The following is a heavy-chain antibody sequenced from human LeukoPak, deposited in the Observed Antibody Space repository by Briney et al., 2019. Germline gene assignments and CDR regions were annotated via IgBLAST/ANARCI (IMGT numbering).Heavy chain of an antibody. D-gene: IGHD2-8*01. CDR1: GFTFSNYG. J-gene: IGHJ4*02. V-gene: IGHV3-30*02. CDR3: AKDRGYCTNGVCPLDY. CDR2: ILYDGTNK. Sequence: GGSLRLSCAASGFTFSNYGMQWVRQAPGRGLEWLAFILYDGTNKYSADSVKGRFTISRDNSKNTLYLQMNSLRPEDTAVYYCAKDRGYCTNGVCPLDYWGQGTLVTVSS.